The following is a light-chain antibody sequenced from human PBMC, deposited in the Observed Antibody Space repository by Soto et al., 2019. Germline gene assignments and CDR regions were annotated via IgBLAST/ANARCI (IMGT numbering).Light chain of an antibody. CDR3: QQYNSYWWT. V-gene: IGKV1-5*01. CDR1: QSISSW. CDR2: DAS. J-gene: IGKJ1*01. Sequence: IQMTQSPSTLSASVGDRVTITCRASQSISSWLAWYQQKPGKAPKLLIYDASSLESGVPSRFSGSGSGTEFTLTISSLQPVDFATYYCQQYNSYWWTFGQGTKVEIK.